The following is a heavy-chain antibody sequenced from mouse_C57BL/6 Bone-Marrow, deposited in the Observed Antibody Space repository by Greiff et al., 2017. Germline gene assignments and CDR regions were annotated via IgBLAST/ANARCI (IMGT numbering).Heavy chain of an antibody. CDR1: GYSITSGYY. J-gene: IGHJ3*01. V-gene: IGHV3-6*01. CDR3: ARCGNSAWFAY. Sequence: EVQLQESGPGLVKPSQSLSLTCSVTGYSITSGYYWNWIRQFPGNKLEWMGYISYDGSNNYNPSLKNRISITRDTSKNQFFLKLNSVTTEDTATYYCARCGNSAWFAYWGQGTLVTVSA. CDR2: ISYDGSN. D-gene: IGHD2-1*01.